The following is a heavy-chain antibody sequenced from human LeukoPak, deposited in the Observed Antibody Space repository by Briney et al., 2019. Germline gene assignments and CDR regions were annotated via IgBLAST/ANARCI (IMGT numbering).Heavy chain of an antibody. J-gene: IGHJ4*02. CDR1: GGSISSSSYY. V-gene: IGHV4-39*07. Sequence: SETLSLTCTVSGGSISSSSYYWGWIRQPPGKGLEWIGSIYYSGSTYYNPSLKSRVTISVDTSKNQFSLKLSSVTAADTAVYYCAREESGYAMYYFDYWGQGTLVTVSS. D-gene: IGHD5-12*01. CDR2: IYYSGST. CDR3: AREESGYAMYYFDY.